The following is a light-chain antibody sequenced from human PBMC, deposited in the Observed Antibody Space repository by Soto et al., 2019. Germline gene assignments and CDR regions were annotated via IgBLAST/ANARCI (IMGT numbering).Light chain of an antibody. Sequence: QSVLTQPPSASGTPGQRVTIFCSGSSSNIGSNTVNWYQQLPGTAPKLLIYSNNQRPSGVPDRFSGSKSGTSASLAISGLQSEDEADYYGAAWDDSLNGYVVFGGGTKLTVL. CDR3: AAWDDSLNGYVV. CDR2: SNN. V-gene: IGLV1-44*01. J-gene: IGLJ2*01. CDR1: SSNIGSNT.